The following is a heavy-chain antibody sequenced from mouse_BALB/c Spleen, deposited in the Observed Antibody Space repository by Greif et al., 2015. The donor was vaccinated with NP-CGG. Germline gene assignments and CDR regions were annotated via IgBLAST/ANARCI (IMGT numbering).Heavy chain of an antibody. J-gene: IGHJ1*01. Sequence: DVKLQESGPGLVKPSQSLSLTCSVTGYSITSGYYWNWIRQFPGNKLEWMGYISYDGSNNYNPSLKNRISITRDTSKNQFFLKLNSVTTEDTATYYCASYYGNYWYFDVWGAGTTVTVSS. V-gene: IGHV3-6*02. D-gene: IGHD2-1*01. CDR3: ASYYGNYWYFDV. CDR1: GYSITSGYY. CDR2: ISYDGSN.